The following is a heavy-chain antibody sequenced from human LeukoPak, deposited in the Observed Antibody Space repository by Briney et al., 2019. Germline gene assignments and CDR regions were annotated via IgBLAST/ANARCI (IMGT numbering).Heavy chain of an antibody. CDR1: GYSFSSYW. J-gene: IGHJ6*02. CDR2: IYPGDSDT. CDR3: ARFDCSSTSCYKSYNYGMDV. Sequence: GESLKISCKGSGYSFSSYWIGWVRQMPGKGLEWVGIIYPGDSDTTYSPSFQGQVTISADKSISTAYLQWSSLKASDTAMYYCARFDCSSTSCYKSYNYGMDVWGQGTTVTVSS. D-gene: IGHD2-2*02. V-gene: IGHV5-51*01.